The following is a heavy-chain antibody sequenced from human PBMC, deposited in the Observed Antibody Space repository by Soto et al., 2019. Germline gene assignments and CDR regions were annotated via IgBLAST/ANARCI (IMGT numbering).Heavy chain of an antibody. Sequence: QVYLVQSGGEAKKPGASVKVSCKASGYNFDSDGVTWVRQAPGQGLEWLGWIYASNGYTNYARKFQDRVIMTTDTSTRTFYMELRSLKSDDAAVYFCANGGNPLMDLWGQGTTVIVSS. V-gene: IGHV1-18*01. CDR2: IYASNGYT. CDR3: ANGGNPLMDL. J-gene: IGHJ6*02. CDR1: GYNFDSDG.